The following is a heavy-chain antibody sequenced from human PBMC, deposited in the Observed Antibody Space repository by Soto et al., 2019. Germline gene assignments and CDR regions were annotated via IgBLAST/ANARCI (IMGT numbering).Heavy chain of an antibody. Sequence: ASVKVSCKASGYTFTSYGISWVRQAPGQGLEWMGWISAYNGNTNYAQKLQGRVTMTTDTSTSTAYMELRSLRSDDTAVYYCARDKDYDFWGGYSTGYFDYWGQGTLVTVSS. CDR3: ARDKDYDFWGGYSTGYFDY. CDR1: GYTFTSYG. J-gene: IGHJ4*02. D-gene: IGHD3-3*01. CDR2: ISAYNGNT. V-gene: IGHV1-18*01.